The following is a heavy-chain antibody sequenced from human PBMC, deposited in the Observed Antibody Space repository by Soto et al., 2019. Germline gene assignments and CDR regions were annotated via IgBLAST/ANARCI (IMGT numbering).Heavy chain of an antibody. J-gene: IGHJ4*02. CDR3: ARRRAAAGTLTFDY. Sequence: GGSLRLSCAASGFTFSSYGMHWVRQAPGKGLEWVAVIWYDGSNKYYADSVKGRFTISRDNSKNSLYLQMNTLRAEDTALYYCARRRAAAGTLTFDYWGQGTRVTVSS. V-gene: IGHV3-33*01. CDR1: GFTFSSYG. CDR2: IWYDGSNK. D-gene: IGHD6-13*01.